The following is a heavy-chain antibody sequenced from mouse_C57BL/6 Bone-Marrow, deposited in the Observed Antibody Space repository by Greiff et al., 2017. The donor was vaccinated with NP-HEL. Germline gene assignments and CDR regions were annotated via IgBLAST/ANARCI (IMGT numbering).Heavy chain of an antibody. CDR1: GYTFTSYW. CDR2: IDPSDSYT. Sequence: QVQLKQPGAELVMPGASVKLSCKASGYTFTSYWMHWVKQRPGQGLEWIGEIDPSDSYTNYNQKFKGKSTLTVDKSSSTAYMQLSSLTSEDSAVCYWARGWLLPFAYWGQGTLVTVSA. D-gene: IGHD2-3*01. J-gene: IGHJ3*01. V-gene: IGHV1-69*01. CDR3: ARGWLLPFAY.